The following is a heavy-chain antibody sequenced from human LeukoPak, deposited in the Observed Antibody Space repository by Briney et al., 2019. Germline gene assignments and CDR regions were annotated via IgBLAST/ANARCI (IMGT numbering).Heavy chain of an antibody. V-gene: IGHV1-2*02. CDR1: GYTLTGYY. CDR3: ARDPLPGVAVARVFDY. CDR2: INPNSGGT. J-gene: IGHJ4*02. D-gene: IGHD6-19*01. Sequence: ASVTVSCKASGYTLTGYYMHWVRQAPGQGREWMGWINPNSGGTNYAQKFQGRVTMTRDTSISTAYMELSRLRSDDTAVYYCARDPLPGVAVARVFDYWGQGTLVTVSS.